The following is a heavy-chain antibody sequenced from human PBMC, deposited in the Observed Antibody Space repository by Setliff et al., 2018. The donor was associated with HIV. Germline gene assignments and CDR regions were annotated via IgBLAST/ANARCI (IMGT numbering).Heavy chain of an antibody. V-gene: IGHV1-3*01. J-gene: IGHJ6*02. CDR1: ADTFTNCL. CDR2: INAGNGDT. CDR3: ARDSGDDYSDYYYYGMDV. D-gene: IGHD4-4*01. Sequence: ASVKVSCKASADTFTNCLINWVRQAPGQRLEWMGWINAGNGDTKYSQKFQGRVTFTWDTSASTAYMELSSLRSEDTALYYCARDSGDDYSDYYYYGMDVWGQGTTVTVSS.